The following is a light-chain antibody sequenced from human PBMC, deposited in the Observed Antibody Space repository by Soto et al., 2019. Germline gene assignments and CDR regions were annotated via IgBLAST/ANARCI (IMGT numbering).Light chain of an antibody. CDR3: QQYGSSPPVT. CDR2: GAS. CDR1: QSVSSSF. Sequence: EIVLTQSPGTLSLSPGERATLSCRASQSVSSSFLAWYQQKPGPAPRLLIYGASSRAAGIPGRFSGSGSGTDFPLTISSLEPEDFAVYYCQQYGSSPPVTFGGGTKVEIK. J-gene: IGKJ4*01. V-gene: IGKV3-20*01.